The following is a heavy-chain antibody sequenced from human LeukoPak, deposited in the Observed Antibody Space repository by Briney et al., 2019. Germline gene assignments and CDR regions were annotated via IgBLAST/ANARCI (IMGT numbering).Heavy chain of an antibody. J-gene: IGHJ6*03. CDR1: GFTFSDYY. D-gene: IGHD3-10*01. Sequence: GGSLRLSCAASGFTFSDYYMSWIRQAPGKGLEWVSYISSSGSTIYYADSVKGRFTISRDNAKNTLYLQMNSLRAEDTAVYYCARDRGMVRGVIRYYYYYMDVWGKGTTVTISS. CDR3: ARDRGMVRGVIRYYYYYMDV. CDR2: ISSSGSTI. V-gene: IGHV3-11*04.